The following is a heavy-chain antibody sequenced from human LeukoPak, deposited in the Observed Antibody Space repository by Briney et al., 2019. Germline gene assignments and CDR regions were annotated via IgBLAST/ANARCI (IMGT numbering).Heavy chain of an antibody. CDR3: AREEYSPGSFDY. D-gene: IGHD5-18*01. J-gene: IGHJ4*02. CDR2: INPSGGST. V-gene: IGHV1-46*01. Sequence: ASVQVSCQASGYTFPSYYMHWVRQAPGQGLEWMGIINPSGGSTSYAQKFQGRVTMTRDMSTSTVYMELSSLRSEDTAVYYCAREEYSPGSFDYWGQGTLVTVSS. CDR1: GYTFPSYY.